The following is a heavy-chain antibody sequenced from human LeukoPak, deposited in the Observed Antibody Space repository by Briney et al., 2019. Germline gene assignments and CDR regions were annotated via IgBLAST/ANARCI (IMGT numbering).Heavy chain of an antibody. J-gene: IGHJ5*02. CDR1: GYTFTGYY. CDR3: ARSTWYYDSSGYYMESWFDP. D-gene: IGHD3-22*01. CDR2: INPNSGGT. Sequence: ASVKVSCKASGYTFTGYYMHWVRQAPGQGLEWMGWINPNSGGTNYAQKFQGRVTMTRDTSISTAYMELSRLRSDDTAVYYCARSTWYYDSSGYYMESWFDPWGQGTLVTVSS. V-gene: IGHV1-2*02.